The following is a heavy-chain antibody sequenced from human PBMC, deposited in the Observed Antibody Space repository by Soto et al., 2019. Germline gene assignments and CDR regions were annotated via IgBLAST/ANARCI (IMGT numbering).Heavy chain of an antibody. CDR1: GDSVSTNTAG. J-gene: IGHJ6*02. CDR2: TYYRSKWFN. V-gene: IGHV6-1*01. D-gene: IGHD3-16*01. CDR3: ATAKSEPGDYLCAFDV. Sequence: SQTLSLTCAISGDSVSTNTAGWSWVRHSAWRGLEWLGMTYYRSKWFNDYAESVKSRLTINPDTSKNQFPLQLNSVPPEDTAVYYCATAKSEPGDYLCAFDVWGQGTTVTVSS.